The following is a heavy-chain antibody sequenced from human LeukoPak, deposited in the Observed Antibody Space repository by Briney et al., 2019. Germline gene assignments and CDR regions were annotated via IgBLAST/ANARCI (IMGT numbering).Heavy chain of an antibody. CDR3: AKDSAGKGGSVYYFDY. CDR1: GFAFHNYG. CDR2: IDWNSGTI. D-gene: IGHD2-15*01. J-gene: IGHJ4*02. Sequence: PGRSLRLSCAASGFAFHNYGMHWVRQAPGKGLEWVSSIDWNSGTIAYADSVKGRFTISRDNAKNSLYLQMNSLRAEDTALYYCAKDSAGKGGSVYYFDYWGQGTLVTVSS. V-gene: IGHV3-9*01.